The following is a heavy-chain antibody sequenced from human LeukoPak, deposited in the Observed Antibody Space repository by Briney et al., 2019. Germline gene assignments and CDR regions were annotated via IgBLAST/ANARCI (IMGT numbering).Heavy chain of an antibody. CDR1: GFTFDDYA. CDR3: TRDTDFGSPTNYFDH. CDR2: ISWEGRTT. D-gene: IGHD3-10*01. J-gene: IGHJ4*02. V-gene: IGHV3-43*01. Sequence: PGGTLTLSCAASGFTFDDYAMHWFRRAPGRGLQWVSLISWEGRTTYYADSVRGRLTISRDNSKNSLFLEMKSLTTDDTAFYYCTRDTDFGSPTNYFDHWGQGTLVSVSS.